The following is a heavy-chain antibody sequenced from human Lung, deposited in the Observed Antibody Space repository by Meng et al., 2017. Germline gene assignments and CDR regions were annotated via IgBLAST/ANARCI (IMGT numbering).Heavy chain of an antibody. CDR1: GVSFSSGGYY. D-gene: IGHD3-3*01. J-gene: IGHJ5*02. CDR2: IYYSGST. CDR3: VRERNRLLDP. V-gene: IGHV4-31*03. Sequence: QVQLQESGTGRVKPSPTLSLTCTVSGVSFSSGGYYWGWIRQHPGRGLEWIGYIYYSGSTFYNPAFKSRVTISVDTSKNQFSLNLNSVSAADTAVYYCVRERNRLLDPWGQGTLVTVSS.